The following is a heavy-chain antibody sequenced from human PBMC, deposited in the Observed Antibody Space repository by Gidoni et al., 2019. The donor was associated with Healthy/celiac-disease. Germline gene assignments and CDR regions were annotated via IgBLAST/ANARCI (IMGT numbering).Heavy chain of an antibody. D-gene: IGHD2-15*01. CDR1: GVTFSSYS. CDR3: AVLVVVAAIDY. Sequence: EVQLVESGGGLVKPGGSLRLTGAASGVTFSSYSMNWVRQAPGKGLDWVSSISSISSYIYSADSVKGRFTISRDNAKNSLYLQMNSLRAEDTAVYYCAVLVVVAAIDYWGQGTLVTVSS. J-gene: IGHJ4*02. V-gene: IGHV3-21*01. CDR2: ISSISSYI.